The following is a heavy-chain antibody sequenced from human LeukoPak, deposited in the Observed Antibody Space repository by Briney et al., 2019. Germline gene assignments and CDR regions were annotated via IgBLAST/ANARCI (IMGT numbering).Heavy chain of an antibody. J-gene: IGHJ4*02. D-gene: IGHD2-8*01. V-gene: IGHV4-59*01. CDR1: GGSMSSYY. Sequence: SETLSLTCTVSGGSMSSYYWSWIRQPPGKGLEWVGYIYYSGSTNYNPSFKSRVTISLDTSKNQFSLKLRSVTAADTAVYYCARIMEDGDYFDYWGQETLVTVSS. CDR3: ARIMEDGDYFDY. CDR2: IYYSGST.